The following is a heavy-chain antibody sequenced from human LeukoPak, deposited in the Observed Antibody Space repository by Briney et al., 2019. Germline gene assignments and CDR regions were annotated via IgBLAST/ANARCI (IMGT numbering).Heavy chain of an antibody. CDR2: IYSGGST. V-gene: IGHV3-53*01. Sequence: GGSLRLSCAASGFTVSNNYISWVRQAPGKGLEWVSVIYSGGSTKYADSVKARFTISRDNSKNTVYLQMNSLRADDAAVYYCARATLDNWGQGTLVTVSS. CDR3: ARATLDN. J-gene: IGHJ4*02. CDR1: GFTVSNNY.